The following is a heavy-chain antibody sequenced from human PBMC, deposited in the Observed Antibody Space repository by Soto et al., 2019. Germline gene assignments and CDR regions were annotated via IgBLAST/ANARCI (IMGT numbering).Heavy chain of an antibody. Sequence: QSQTLSLTCAISGDSVSSNSAAWNWIRQSPSRGLEWLGRTYYRSKWYNDYAVSVKSRITINPDTSKNQFSLQLNSVTPEDTAVYYCARDFPFIAAAGPDAFDIWGQGTMVTVSS. V-gene: IGHV6-1*01. CDR1: GDSVSSNSAA. CDR2: TYYRSKWYN. D-gene: IGHD6-13*01. CDR3: ARDFPFIAAAGPDAFDI. J-gene: IGHJ3*02.